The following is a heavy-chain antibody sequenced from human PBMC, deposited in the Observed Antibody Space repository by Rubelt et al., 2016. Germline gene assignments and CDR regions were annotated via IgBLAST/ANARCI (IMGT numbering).Heavy chain of an antibody. CDR3: ATVEEFSQIAAPRYFDY. J-gene: IGHJ4*02. CDR1: GYTLTELS. Sequence: QVQLVQSGAEVKKPGASVKVSCKVSGYTLTELSMHWVRQAPGNGLEWMGGFDPEDGDTIYAQKFQGRVTMTEDTSTDTAYMELSSLRSEDTAGYYCATVEEFSQIAAPRYFDYWGQGTLVTVSS. D-gene: IGHD6-25*01. V-gene: IGHV1-24*01. CDR2: FDPEDGDT.